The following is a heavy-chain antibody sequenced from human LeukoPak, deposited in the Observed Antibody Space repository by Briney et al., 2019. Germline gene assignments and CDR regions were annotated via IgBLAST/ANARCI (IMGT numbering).Heavy chain of an antibody. J-gene: IGHJ4*02. CDR1: GFTFSSYA. V-gene: IGHV3-23*01. CDR3: AKEVLEASPEFGELSYFDY. D-gene: IGHD3-10*01. Sequence: GGSLRLSCAASGFTFSSYAMTWVRQAPGKGLEWVSAISGSGGSTYYADSVKGRFTISRDNSKNTLYLQMNSLRAEDTAVYYCAKEVLEASPEFGELSYFDYWGQGTLVTVSS. CDR2: ISGSGGST.